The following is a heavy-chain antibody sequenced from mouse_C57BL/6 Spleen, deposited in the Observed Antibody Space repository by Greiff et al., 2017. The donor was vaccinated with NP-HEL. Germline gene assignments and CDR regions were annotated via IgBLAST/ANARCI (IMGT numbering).Heavy chain of an antibody. CDR1: GYTFTSYW. D-gene: IGHD2-3*01. CDR2: INPRHGGT. J-gene: IGHJ2*01. CDR3: ARGRLLPFFDY. Sequence: QVQLQQPGTELVKPGASVKLSCKASGYTFTSYWMHWVKQRPGQGLEWIGNINPRHGGTNFNEKFKSKATLTVDKSSSTAYMQLSSLTSEDSAVYYCARGRLLPFFDYWGQGTTLTVSS. V-gene: IGHV1-53*01.